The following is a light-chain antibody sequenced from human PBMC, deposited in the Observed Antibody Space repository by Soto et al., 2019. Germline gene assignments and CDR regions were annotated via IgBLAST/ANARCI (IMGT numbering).Light chain of an antibody. J-gene: IGLJ1*01. V-gene: IGLV2-8*01. CDR2: EVS. Sequence: QSVLTQPPSASGSPVQSVTISCTGTSSDVGGYNYVSWYQQHPGKAPKLMIYEVSKRPSGVPDRFSGSKSGNTASLTVSGLQAEDEADYYCSSYAGSNNYVFGTGTKVTVL. CDR3: SSYAGSNNYV. CDR1: SSDVGGYNY.